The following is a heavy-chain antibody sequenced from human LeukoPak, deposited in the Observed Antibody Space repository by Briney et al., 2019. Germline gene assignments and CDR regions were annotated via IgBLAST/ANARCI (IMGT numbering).Heavy chain of an antibody. CDR1: GYTFTSYG. Sequence: ASVQVSCQASGYTFTSYGISWVRQAPGQGLEWMGWISAYNGNTNYAQKLQGRVTMATDTSTSTAYMELRSLRSDDTAVYYCARDWFGELFYGDYWGQGTLVTVSS. D-gene: IGHD3-10*01. V-gene: IGHV1-18*01. CDR2: ISAYNGNT. CDR3: ARDWFGELFYGDY. J-gene: IGHJ4*02.